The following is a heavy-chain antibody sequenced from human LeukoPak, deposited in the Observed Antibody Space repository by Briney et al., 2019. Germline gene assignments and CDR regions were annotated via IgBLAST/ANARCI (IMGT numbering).Heavy chain of an antibody. Sequence: GGSLRLSCAASGFTFSSYGMHWVRQAPGKGLEWVAVISYDGSNKYYADSVKGRFTISRDNSKNTLYLQMNSLRAEDTAVYYCATQYYDFWSGFGGFDYWGQGTLVTVSS. J-gene: IGHJ4*02. V-gene: IGHV3-30*03. CDR3: ATQYYDFWSGFGGFDY. CDR1: GFTFSSYG. CDR2: ISYDGSNK. D-gene: IGHD3-3*01.